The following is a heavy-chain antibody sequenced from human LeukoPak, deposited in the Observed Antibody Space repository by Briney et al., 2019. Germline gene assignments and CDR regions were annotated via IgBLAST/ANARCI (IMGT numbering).Heavy chain of an antibody. J-gene: IGHJ6*03. V-gene: IGHV4-34*01. CDR2: MNHSGST. Sequence: SETLSLTCAVYGGSFSGYYWSWIRQPPGKGLEWIGEMNHSGSTNYNPSLKSRVTISVDTSKNQFSLKLSPVTAADTAVYYCARRLGRKFGERFYYYHYMDVWGKGTTVTISS. CDR3: ARRLGRKFGERFYYYHYMDV. D-gene: IGHD3-10*01. CDR1: GGSFSGYY.